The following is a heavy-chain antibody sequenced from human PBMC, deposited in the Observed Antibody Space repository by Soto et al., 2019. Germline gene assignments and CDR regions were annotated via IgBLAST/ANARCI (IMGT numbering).Heavy chain of an antibody. CDR1: GFSLSTSGVG. V-gene: IGHV2-5*01. D-gene: IGHD3-16*01. CDR3: EHWYYEYVRRRNPIDY. CDR2: IYWNDDK. J-gene: IGHJ4*02. Sequence: SGPTLVTPTQTLTLTCTFSGFSLSTSGVGVGWIRQPPGKALEWLALIYWNDDKRYSPSLKSRLTITKDTSNNQVVLTMTNMDPVDTANYSCEHWYYEYVRRRNPIDYWGQGTLVSVSS.